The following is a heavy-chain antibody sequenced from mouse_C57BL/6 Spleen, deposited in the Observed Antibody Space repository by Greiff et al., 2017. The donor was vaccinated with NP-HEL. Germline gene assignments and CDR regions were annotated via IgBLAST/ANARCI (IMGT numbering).Heavy chain of an antibody. CDR1: GFNIKDDY. J-gene: IGHJ2*01. Sequence: EVKLMESGAELVRPGASVKLSCTASGFNIKDDYMHWVKQRPEQGLEWIGWIDPENGDTEYASKFQGKATITADTSSNTAYLQLSSLTSEDTAVYYCTTILSYWGQGTTLTVSS. CDR2: IDPENGDT. D-gene: IGHD1-1*01. CDR3: TTILSY. V-gene: IGHV14-4*01.